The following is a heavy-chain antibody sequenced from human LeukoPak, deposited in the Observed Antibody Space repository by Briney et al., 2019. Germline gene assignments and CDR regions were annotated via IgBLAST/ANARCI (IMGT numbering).Heavy chain of an antibody. J-gene: IGHJ4*02. D-gene: IGHD5-18*01. Sequence: ASVKVSCKASGYTFTGYYMHWVRQAPGQGLEWMGWINPNSGGTNYAQKFQGWVTMTRDTSISTAYMELSRLRSDDTAVYYCARDPDTAMVKGYYFDYWGQGTLDTVSS. V-gene: IGHV1-2*04. CDR2: INPNSGGT. CDR1: GYTFTGYY. CDR3: ARDPDTAMVKGYYFDY.